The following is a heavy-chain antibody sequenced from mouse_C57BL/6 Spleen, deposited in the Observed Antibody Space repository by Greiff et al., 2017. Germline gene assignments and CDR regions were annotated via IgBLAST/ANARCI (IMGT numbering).Heavy chain of an antibody. CDR2: IDPSDSYT. J-gene: IGHJ1*03. V-gene: IGHV1-69*01. Sequence: LVESGAELVMPGASVKLSCKASGYTFTSYWMHWVKQRPGQGLEWIGEIDPSDSYTNYNQKFKGKSTLTVDKSSSTAYMQLSSLTSEDSAVYYCARSDGYSLGWYFDVWGTGTTVTVSS. CDR3: ARSDGYSLGWYFDV. D-gene: IGHD2-3*01. CDR1: GYTFTSYW.